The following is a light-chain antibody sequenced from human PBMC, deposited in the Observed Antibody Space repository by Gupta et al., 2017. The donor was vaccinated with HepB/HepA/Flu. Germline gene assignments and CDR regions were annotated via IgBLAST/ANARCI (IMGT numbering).Light chain of an antibody. CDR1: SSDVGSYNR. V-gene: IGLV2-18*02. J-gene: IGLJ1*01. Sequence: QSALTQPPSVSGSPGQSVTISCTGTSSDVGSYNRVSWYQQPPGTAPKLMIFEVNNRPSGVPDRFSGSKSGNTASLTISGLQAEDEADYYCSPYTSSSTYVFGGGTRVTVL. CDR2: EVN. CDR3: SPYTSSSTYV.